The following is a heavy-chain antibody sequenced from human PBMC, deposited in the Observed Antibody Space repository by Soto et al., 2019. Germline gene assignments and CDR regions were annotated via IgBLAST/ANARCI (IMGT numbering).Heavy chain of an antibody. V-gene: IGHV2-26*01. J-gene: IGHJ4*02. CDR1: GLSLSNGRMG. CDR3: ALIKDCSRTDCYLASSPEDY. D-gene: IGHD2-2*01. Sequence: SGPTLVNPPETLTLTCTVSGLSLSNGRMGVSWIRQPPGKALEWLAHIFSNDDKSYSTSLRSRLTISKATSRSQVVLTMTNMDPMDSATYYCALIKDCSRTDCYLASSPEDYWGQGTLLT. CDR2: IFSNDDK.